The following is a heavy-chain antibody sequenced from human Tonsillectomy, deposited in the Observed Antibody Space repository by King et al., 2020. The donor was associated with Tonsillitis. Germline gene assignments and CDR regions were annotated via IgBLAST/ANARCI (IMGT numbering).Heavy chain of an antibody. CDR3: ARRLEHSSGWYNWYFDL. V-gene: IGHV4-59*08. J-gene: IGHJ2*01. D-gene: IGHD6-19*01. Sequence: QLQESGPGLVKPSETLSLICSVSGDSIKSYYWNWIRQSPGKGLEWIGCIYHSGSTKYNPSLRSRVTMSVDTSKNQFSLKLNSVTAADTAVYYCARRLEHSSGWYNWYFDLWGHGTLVSVSS. CDR1: GDSIKSYY. CDR2: IYHSGST.